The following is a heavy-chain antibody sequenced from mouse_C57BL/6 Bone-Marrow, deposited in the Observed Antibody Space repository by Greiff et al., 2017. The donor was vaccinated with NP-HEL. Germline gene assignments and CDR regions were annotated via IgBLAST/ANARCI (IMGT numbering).Heavy chain of an antibody. CDR1: GFTFSSYA. V-gene: IGHV5-4*01. J-gene: IGHJ3*01. CDR2: ISDGGSYT. CDR3: ARGDYYGSRSWFAY. Sequence: EVHLVESGGGLVKPGGSLKLSCAASGFTFSSYAMSWVRQTPEKRLEWVATISDGGSYTYYLYNVKGRFTISRDNAKNTLNRQMSHLKSEDTAMYYCARGDYYGSRSWFAYWGQGTLVTVSA. D-gene: IGHD1-1*01.